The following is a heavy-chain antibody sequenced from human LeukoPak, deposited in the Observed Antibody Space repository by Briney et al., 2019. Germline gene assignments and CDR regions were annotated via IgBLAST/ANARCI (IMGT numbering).Heavy chain of an antibody. D-gene: IGHD3-22*01. CDR1: GGSISSYY. V-gene: IGHV4-59*01. Sequence: PSETLSLTCTISGGSISSYYWSWIRQPPGKGLEWIGNIYYSGSTNYNPSLKSRVTISVDTSKNQFSLKLNSVTAADTAVYYCARGYHDFSGYWLSYFDYWGQGTLVTVSS. CDR2: IYYSGST. J-gene: IGHJ4*02. CDR3: ARGYHDFSGYWLSYFDY.